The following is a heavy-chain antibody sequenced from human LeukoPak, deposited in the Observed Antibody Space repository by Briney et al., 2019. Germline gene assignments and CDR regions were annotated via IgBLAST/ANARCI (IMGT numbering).Heavy chain of an antibody. V-gene: IGHV1-18*01. Sequence: APVKVSCKASGYTFTSYGISWVRQAPGQGLEGMGWISAYNGNTNYAQKLQGRVTITTDTSTSTAYMELRSLRSDATAVYYCARDYGDYTAWSDYWGQGTLVTVSS. CDR1: GYTFTSYG. CDR3: ARDYGDYTAWSDY. J-gene: IGHJ4*02. D-gene: IGHD4-17*01. CDR2: ISAYNGNT.